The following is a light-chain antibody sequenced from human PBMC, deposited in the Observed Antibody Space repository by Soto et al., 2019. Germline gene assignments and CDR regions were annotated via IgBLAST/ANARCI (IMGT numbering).Light chain of an antibody. CDR1: QGITSY. V-gene: IGKV1-27*01. CDR3: QRNYNAPLT. CDR2: SAS. J-gene: IGKJ4*01. Sequence: DIQLTQSPSSLSASVGDRVTITCRMSQGITSYLNWYRQKPGKVPKLLIYSASNLQSGVPSRFSGSGSGTDFTLTISSLQPEDVTNYYGQRNYNAPLTFGGGTKVEIK.